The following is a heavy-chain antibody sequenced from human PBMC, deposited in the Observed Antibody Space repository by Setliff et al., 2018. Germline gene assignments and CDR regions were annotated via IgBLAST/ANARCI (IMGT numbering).Heavy chain of an antibody. CDR1: GDSVNTNYY. Sequence: PSETLSLTCTVSGDSVNTNYYWGWIRQPPGKGLEWIANIYHSGNTYYNPSLKSRVTISVDTSKNQFSLKLSSVTTADTAVYYCARSICSGSYCSYDAYDIWGQGTMVTVS. D-gene: IGHD2-15*01. CDR2: IYHSGNT. CDR3: ARSICSGSYCSYDAYDI. V-gene: IGHV4-38-2*02. J-gene: IGHJ3*02.